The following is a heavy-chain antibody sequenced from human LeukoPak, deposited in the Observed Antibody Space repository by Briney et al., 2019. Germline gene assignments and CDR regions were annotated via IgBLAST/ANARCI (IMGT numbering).Heavy chain of an antibody. CDR2: IKQDGSEK. Sequence: GGSLRLSCAASGFTFSTYWMSWVRQAPGKGLEWVANIKQDGSEKYYVDSVKGRFTISRDNAKNSLYLQMNSLRAEDRAVYYCAKYSSSFEYYYYYYGMDVWGQGTTVTVSS. CDR1: GFTFSTYW. J-gene: IGHJ6*02. V-gene: IGHV3-7*01. D-gene: IGHD6-13*01. CDR3: AKYSSSFEYYYYYYGMDV.